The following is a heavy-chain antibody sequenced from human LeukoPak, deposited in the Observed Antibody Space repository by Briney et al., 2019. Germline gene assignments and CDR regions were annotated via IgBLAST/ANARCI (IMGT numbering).Heavy chain of an antibody. D-gene: IGHD4/OR15-4a*01. V-gene: IGHV4-31*03. CDR3: ARAAWRGSNSRDAFDI. CDR2: IYYTGTT. Sequence: SETLSLTFTVSGXSISSGGYYWSWFRQHPGKGLEWIGYIYYTGTTYYNPSLKSRLTISVDTSKNQFSLNLSSMTAADTAVYYCARAAWRGSNSRDAFDIWGQGTVVTVSS. J-gene: IGHJ3*02. CDR1: GXSISSGGYY.